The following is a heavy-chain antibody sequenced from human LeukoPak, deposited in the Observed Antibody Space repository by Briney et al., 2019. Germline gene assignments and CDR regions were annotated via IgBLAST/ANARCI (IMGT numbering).Heavy chain of an antibody. CDR3: ARTTVVTQRAYYYYYYMDV. V-gene: IGHV4-34*01. D-gene: IGHD4-23*01. CDR2: INHSGST. Sequence: PSETLSLTCAVYGGSFSGYYWSWIRQPPGKGLEWIGEINHSGSTNYNPSLKSRVTISVDTSKNQFSLKLSSVTAADTAVYYCARTTVVTQRAYYYYYYMDVWGKGTTVTISS. CDR1: GGSFSGYY. J-gene: IGHJ6*03.